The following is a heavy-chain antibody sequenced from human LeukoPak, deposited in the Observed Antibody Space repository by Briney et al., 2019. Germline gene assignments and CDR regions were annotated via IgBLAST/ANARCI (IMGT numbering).Heavy chain of an antibody. CDR2: IYTSWST. V-gene: IGHV4-4*07. J-gene: IGHJ5*02. D-gene: IGHD3-10*01. Sequence: SETLSLTCTVSGGSLSSYYWSWIRQPAGKGLEWIGGIYTSWSTNYHPSLKSRVTMSVDTSKNQFSLKLSSVTAADTAVHYCARDTASFGDLNPSEFDPWVQGTLVTVSS. CDR3: ARDTASFGDLNPSEFDP. CDR1: GGSLSSYY.